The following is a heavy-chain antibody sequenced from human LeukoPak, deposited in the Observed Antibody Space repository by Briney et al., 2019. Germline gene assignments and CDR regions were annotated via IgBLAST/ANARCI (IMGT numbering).Heavy chain of an antibody. V-gene: IGHV3-7*01. J-gene: IGHJ6*03. CDR1: GFTFSSYW. CDR3: ARTSDGRVVYYYYYMDV. CDR2: IKQDGSEK. D-gene: IGHD3-10*02. Sequence: GGSLRLSCAASGFTFSSYWMSWVRQAPGKGLEWVANIKQDGSEKYYVDSVKGRFTISRDNAKNSLYLQMNSLRAEDTAVYYCARTSDGRVVYYYYYMDVWGKGTTVTISS.